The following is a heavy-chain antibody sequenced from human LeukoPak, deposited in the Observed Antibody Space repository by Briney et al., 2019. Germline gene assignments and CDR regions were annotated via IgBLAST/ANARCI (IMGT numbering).Heavy chain of an antibody. D-gene: IGHD6-19*01. J-gene: IGHJ6*03. Sequence: ASVKVSCKASGYMFTGYYMHWVRQAPGQGLEWMGWINPNSGGTQYAQKFQGRVTMTRYTSISTAYMDLNRLRSDDTAVYYCARVVAVTGTPVYYMDVWGKGTTVTVSS. V-gene: IGHV1-2*02. CDR1: GYMFTGYY. CDR2: INPNSGGT. CDR3: ARVVAVTGTPVYYMDV.